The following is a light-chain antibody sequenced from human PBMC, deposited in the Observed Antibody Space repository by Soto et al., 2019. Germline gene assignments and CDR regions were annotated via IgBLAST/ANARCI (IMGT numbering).Light chain of an antibody. Sequence: EIVITQSPFTLSVPPGERATLSCRASQSVSSDLAWYHQKPGQAPRLLIYGASTRATGTPARFSGSGSGTEFTLTITSLQSEDFALYYCQQYHNLWTFGQGTKVDI. J-gene: IGKJ1*01. V-gene: IGKV3-15*01. CDR1: QSVSSD. CDR2: GAS. CDR3: QQYHNLWT.